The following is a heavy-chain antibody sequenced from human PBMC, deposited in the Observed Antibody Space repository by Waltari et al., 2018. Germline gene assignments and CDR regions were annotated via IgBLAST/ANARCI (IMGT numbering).Heavy chain of an antibody. CDR2: IKSKTDGGTI. CDR1: GFTFNNAW. V-gene: IGHV3-15*07. D-gene: IGHD6-19*01. Sequence: EVQLVESGGGLVKPGGYLRLSCAASGFTFNNAWMNWVRQAPGKGLEWVGRIKSKTDGGTIDCAAPVKGRFTLSRDDSKNTLFLQMNSLKSEDTAVYYCTTLRQWSFDYWGQGALVTVSS. CDR3: TTLRQWSFDY. J-gene: IGHJ4*02.